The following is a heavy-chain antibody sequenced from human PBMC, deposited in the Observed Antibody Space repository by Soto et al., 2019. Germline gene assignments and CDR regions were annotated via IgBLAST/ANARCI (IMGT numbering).Heavy chain of an antibody. D-gene: IGHD3-9*01. CDR1: GFTFSSYS. Sequence: GGSLRLSCAASGFTFSSYSINLVLQAPVNWLEWVSSISSSSIYIYYADSVKGRFTISRDNDKNSLYLQMNSLRAEDTAVYYCARDDILTGYYVVYASDIWGQRKMVTVSS. V-gene: IGHV3-21*01. CDR3: ARDDILTGYYVVYASDI. J-gene: IGHJ3*02. CDR2: ISSSSIYI.